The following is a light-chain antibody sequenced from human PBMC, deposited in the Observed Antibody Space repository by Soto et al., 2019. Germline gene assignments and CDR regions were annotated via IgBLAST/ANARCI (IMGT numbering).Light chain of an antibody. CDR1: QSLLSSNGNNY. CDR2: LGS. J-gene: IGKJ4*01. CDR3: MQGLTTPLT. Sequence: DIVLTQSPLSLPVTPGEPASISCRSSQSLLSSNGNNYLDWYLQKPGQSPQVLIYLGSNRASGVPDRFGGSGSGTDFTLKISRVEAEDAGVYYCMQGLTTPLTFGGGTKVDIK. V-gene: IGKV2-28*01.